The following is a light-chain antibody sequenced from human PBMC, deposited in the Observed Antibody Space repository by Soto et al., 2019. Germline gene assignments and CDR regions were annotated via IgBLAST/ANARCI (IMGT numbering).Light chain of an antibody. V-gene: IGKV3-20*01. J-gene: IGKJ4*01. CDR3: QQYGDSLLT. CDR2: HAS. CDR1: QSISSSY. Sequence: ENVLTQSPGTLSLSPGERATLSCRASQSISSSYLAWYQQKPGQTPRLLIYHASSRATGIPDRLSGSGSGTDFTLTISRLEPEDFAVYYCQQYGDSLLTFGGGTKVEIK.